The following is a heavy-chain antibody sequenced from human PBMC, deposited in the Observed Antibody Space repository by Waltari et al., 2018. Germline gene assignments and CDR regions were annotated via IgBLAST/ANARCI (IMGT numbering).Heavy chain of an antibody. CDR3: EKDHLLDCDY. J-gene: IGHJ4*02. D-gene: IGHD1-26*01. CDR2: ISGGGGST. Sequence: EVQLLESGGGLVQPGGSLRLSCAASGFTFSSYAMSWFRQAPGKGLEWVSAISGGGGSTYYADSVKGRFTIARDNSKNTLYLQMNSLRAEDTAVYYCEKDHLLDCDYWGQGTLVTVSS. CDR1: GFTFSSYA. V-gene: IGHV3-23*01.